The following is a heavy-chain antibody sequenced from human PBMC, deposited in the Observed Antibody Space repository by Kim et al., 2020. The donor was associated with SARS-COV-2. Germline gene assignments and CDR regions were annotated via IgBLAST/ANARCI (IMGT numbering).Heavy chain of an antibody. CDR2: IYYSGST. V-gene: IGHV4-39*01. J-gene: IGHJ4*02. Sequence: SETLSLTCTVSGGSISSSSYYWGWIRQPPGKGLEWIGSIYYSGSTYYNPSLKSRVTISVDTSKNQFSLKLSSVTAADTAVYYCARSITIFGVVNNYFDYWGQGTLVTVSS. CDR1: GGSISSSSYY. D-gene: IGHD3-3*01. CDR3: ARSITIFGVVNNYFDY.